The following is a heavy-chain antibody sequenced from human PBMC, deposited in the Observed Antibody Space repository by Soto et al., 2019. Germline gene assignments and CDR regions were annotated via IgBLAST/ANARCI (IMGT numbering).Heavy chain of an antibody. CDR2: ISSSGSTI. J-gene: IGHJ5*02. Sequence: GGSLRLSCAASGFTFSSYEMNWVRQAPGKGLEWVSYISSSGSTIYYADSVKGRFTISRDNAKNSLYLQMNSLRAEDTAVYYCARAPRLYDYIWGSYAWGQGTLVTVSS. D-gene: IGHD3-16*01. CDR1: GFTFSSYE. CDR3: ARAPRLYDYIWGSYA. V-gene: IGHV3-48*03.